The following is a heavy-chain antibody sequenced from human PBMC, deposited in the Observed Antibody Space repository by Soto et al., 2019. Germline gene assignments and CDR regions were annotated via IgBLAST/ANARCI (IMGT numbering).Heavy chain of an antibody. D-gene: IGHD6-13*01. J-gene: IGHJ6*02. CDR2: IWSHGGRT. Sequence: HPGGSLRLSCAASGFPFSHYCMHWVRPAPGKGLVWVSGIWSHGGRTNYANSVKGRFTISRDNSKNTLHLQMSSLRAEDTAVYYCARRQISPPTRGAATASGAMDVWGQGTTVTVSS. CDR1: GFPFSHYC. CDR3: ARRQISPPTRGAATASGAMDV. V-gene: IGHV3-33*08.